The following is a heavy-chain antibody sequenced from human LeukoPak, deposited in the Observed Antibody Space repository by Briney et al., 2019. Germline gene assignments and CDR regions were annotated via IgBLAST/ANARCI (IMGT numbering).Heavy chain of an antibody. J-gene: IGHJ5*02. CDR2: IYYSGST. D-gene: IGHD3/OR15-3a*01. Sequence: SETLSLTCTVSGGSISSGGYYWSWIRQHPGKGLEWIGYIYYSGSTYYNPSLKSRVTISVDTSKNQFSLKLSSVTAADTAVYYCGRDSDFGTNWFDPWGQGTLVTVSS. CDR1: GGSISSGGYY. CDR3: GRDSDFGTNWFDP. V-gene: IGHV4-31*03.